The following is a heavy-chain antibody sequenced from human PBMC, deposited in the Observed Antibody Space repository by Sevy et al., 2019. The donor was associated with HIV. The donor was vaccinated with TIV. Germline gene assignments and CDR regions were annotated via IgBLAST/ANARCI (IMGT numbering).Heavy chain of an antibody. V-gene: IGHV4-34*01. CDR1: DGSFSGYY. Sequence: SETLSLTCAVHDGSFSGYYWNWIRQLPGKGVEWIGEINESGITYYNPSLKSRVTISVDTSKKQFSLKLNSVTAADTAVYFCARSPPVVVVPGAPSWFDPWGQGTLVTVSS. J-gene: IGHJ5*02. CDR2: INESGIT. CDR3: ARSPPVVVVPGAPSWFDP. D-gene: IGHD2-2*01.